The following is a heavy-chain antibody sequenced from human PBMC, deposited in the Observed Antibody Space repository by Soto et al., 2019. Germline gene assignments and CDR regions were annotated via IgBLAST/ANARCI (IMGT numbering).Heavy chain of an antibody. Sequence: EVQLVESGGGLVQPGGSLRLSCAASGFTFSSYEMNWVRQAPGKGLEWVSYISSSGSTIYYADSVKGRFTISRDNAKNSLYLQMNSLRAEDTAVYYCARNRLAEHIVVMTAYWYFDLWGRGTLVTVSS. CDR2: ISSSGSTI. D-gene: IGHD2-21*02. V-gene: IGHV3-48*03. CDR3: ARNRLAEHIVVMTAYWYFDL. CDR1: GFTFSSYE. J-gene: IGHJ2*01.